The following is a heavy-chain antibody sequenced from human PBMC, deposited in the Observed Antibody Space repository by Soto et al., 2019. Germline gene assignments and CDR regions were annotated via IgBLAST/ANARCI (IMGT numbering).Heavy chain of an antibody. CDR2: IYYSGST. Sequence: PSETLSLTCTVSGGSISSYYWSWIRQPPGKGLEWIGFIYYSGSTNYNPSLKSRVTISVDTSKNQFSLKLSSVTAADTAVYYCARSNYGDYWFDYWGQGISVTVSS. J-gene: IGHJ4*02. CDR3: ARSNYGDYWFDY. CDR1: GGSISSYY. D-gene: IGHD4-17*01. V-gene: IGHV4-59*01.